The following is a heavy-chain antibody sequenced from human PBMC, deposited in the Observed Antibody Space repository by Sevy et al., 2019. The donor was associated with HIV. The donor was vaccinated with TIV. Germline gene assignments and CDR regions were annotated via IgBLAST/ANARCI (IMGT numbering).Heavy chain of an antibody. D-gene: IGHD3-16*01. CDR1: GFRFSDYS. J-gene: IGHJ4*02. V-gene: IGHV3-30*14. CDR2: ISYDGRNNK. Sequence: AGSLRLSCAASGFRFSDYSMHWVRQAPGKGLEWVAVISYDGRNNKYNVDSVKGRFTISRDKSKNTLFLQMNSLRAEDSAIYYCARDRGEILHSAFDYWGQGTLVTVSS. CDR3: ARDRGEILHSAFDY.